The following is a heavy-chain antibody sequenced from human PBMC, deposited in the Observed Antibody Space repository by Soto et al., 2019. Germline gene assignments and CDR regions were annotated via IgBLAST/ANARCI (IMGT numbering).Heavy chain of an antibody. J-gene: IGHJ6*02. CDR2: IYYSGST. CDR3: ARDGDFNNGMDV. D-gene: IGHD7-27*01. Sequence: PSETLSLTCTVSGGSISSYYWSWIRQPPGKGLEWIGYIYYSGSTNYNPSLKSRVTISVDTSKNQFSLKLSPVTAADTAVYYCARDGDFNNGMDVWGQGTTVTVSS. V-gene: IGHV4-59*01. CDR1: GGSISSYY.